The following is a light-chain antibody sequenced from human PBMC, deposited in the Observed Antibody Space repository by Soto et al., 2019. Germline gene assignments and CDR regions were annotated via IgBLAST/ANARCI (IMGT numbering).Light chain of an antibody. CDR2: DTS. V-gene: IGKV3D-15*01. Sequence: EIVLTQSPASLSLSPGERAALSCRASQSVSSLLAWYQQKPGQAPRLLIYDTSIRATGIPARFSGSGSGTQFTLTISRLQSEDSAVYFCQQNNRWPHITFGQGTRLEIK. CDR3: QQNNRWPHIT. J-gene: IGKJ5*01. CDR1: QSVSSL.